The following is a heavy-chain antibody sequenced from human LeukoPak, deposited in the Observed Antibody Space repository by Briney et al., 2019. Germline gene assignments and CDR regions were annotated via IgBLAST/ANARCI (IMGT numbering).Heavy chain of an antibody. D-gene: IGHD6-13*01. CDR1: GGSISSYY. J-gene: IGHJ6*03. V-gene: IGHV4-59*01. Sequence: SETLSLTCTVSGGSISSYYWSWIRQPPGKGLEWIGYIYYSGGTNYNPSLKSRVTISVDTSKNQFSLKLSSVTAADTAVYYCAREIAAAGTFYYYYMDVWGKGTTVTVSS. CDR3: AREIAAAGTFYYYYMDV. CDR2: IYYSGGT.